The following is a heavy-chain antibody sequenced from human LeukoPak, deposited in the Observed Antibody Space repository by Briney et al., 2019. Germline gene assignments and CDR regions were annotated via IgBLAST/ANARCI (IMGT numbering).Heavy chain of an antibody. J-gene: IGHJ4*02. CDR1: GFTFSSYE. D-gene: IGHD3-3*01. CDR3: AKDRKFDFWSGSLFDY. Sequence: GGSLRLSCAASGFTFSSYEMNWVRQAPGKGLEWVSAISGSGGSTYYADSVKGRFTISRDNSKNTLYLQMNSLRAEDTAVYYCAKDRKFDFWSGSLFDYWGQGTLVTVSS. V-gene: IGHV3-23*01. CDR2: ISGSGGST.